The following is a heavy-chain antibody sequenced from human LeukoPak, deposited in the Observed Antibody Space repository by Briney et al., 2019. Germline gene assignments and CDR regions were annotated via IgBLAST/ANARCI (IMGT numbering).Heavy chain of an antibody. V-gene: IGHV1-58*01. CDR1: GFTFTSSV. J-gene: IGHJ4*02. CDR3: AADRAGSYLRFVY. Sequence: SVKVSCKASGFTFTSSVVQWVRQARGQRLEWIGWIVVGSGNTNYAQKFQERVTITRDVSTSTAYMELSSLRFEDTAVYYCAADRAGSYLRFVYWGQGTPVTVSS. CDR2: IVVGSGNT. D-gene: IGHD3-10*01.